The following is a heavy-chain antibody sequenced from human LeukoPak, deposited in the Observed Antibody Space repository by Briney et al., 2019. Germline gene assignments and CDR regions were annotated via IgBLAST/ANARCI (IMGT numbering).Heavy chain of an antibody. CDR2: IIPIFGTA. CDR1: GGTFSSYA. J-gene: IGHJ6*02. CDR3: ARDEIDELLTGWGGMDV. Sequence: SVKVSCKASGGTFSSYAISWVRQAPGQGLEWMGGIIPIFGTANYAQKFQGRVTITADESTSTAYMELSSLRSEDTAVYYCARDEIDELLTGWGGMDVWGQGTTVTVSS. D-gene: IGHD3-10*01. V-gene: IGHV1-69*01.